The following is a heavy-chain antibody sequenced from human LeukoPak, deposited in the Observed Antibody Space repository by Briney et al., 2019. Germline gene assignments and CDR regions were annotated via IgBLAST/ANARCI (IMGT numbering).Heavy chain of an antibody. CDR3: ARAEYSSSSGLVDY. CDR2: IFYSGST. J-gene: IGHJ4*02. D-gene: IGHD6-6*01. Sequence: SETLSLTCTVSGGSISTYYWSWIRQPPGKGLEWIGYIFYSGSTNYNPSLKSRVTISVDTSKNQFSLNLSSVTAADTAVYYCARAEYSSSSGLVDYWGQGTLVTVSS. CDR1: GGSISTYY. V-gene: IGHV4-59*01.